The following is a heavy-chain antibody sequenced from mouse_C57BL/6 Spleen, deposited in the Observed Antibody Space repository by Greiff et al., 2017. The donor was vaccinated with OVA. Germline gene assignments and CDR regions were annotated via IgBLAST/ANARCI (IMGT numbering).Heavy chain of an antibody. Sequence: VQLKQSGPELVKPGASVKISCKASGYTFTDYYMNWVKQSHGKSLEWIGDINPNNGGTSYNQKFKGKATLTVDKSSSTAYMELRSLTSEDSAVYYCARTLPYYCGSSYWYFDVWGTGTTVTVSS. CDR1: GYTFTDYY. J-gene: IGHJ1*03. D-gene: IGHD1-1*01. CDR3: ARTLPYYCGSSYWYFDV. CDR2: INPNNGGT. V-gene: IGHV1-26*01.